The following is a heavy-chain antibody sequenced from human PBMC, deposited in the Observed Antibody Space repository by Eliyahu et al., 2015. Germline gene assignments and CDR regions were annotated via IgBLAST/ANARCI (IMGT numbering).Heavy chain of an antibody. CDR3: ARRHCGSTSCYRGDLGY. J-gene: IGHJ4*02. D-gene: IGHD2-2*02. Sequence: QVQLVESGGGLVKPGGSLRLSCAASGFTFSDYFMSWIRQAPGKGLEWVSYISGSSSYTNYADSVKGRFTISRDNAKNSLYLQMNSLRAEDTAIYYCARRHCGSTSCYRGDLGYWGQGTLVTVSS. CDR2: ISGSSSYT. V-gene: IGHV3-11*06. CDR1: GFTFSDYF.